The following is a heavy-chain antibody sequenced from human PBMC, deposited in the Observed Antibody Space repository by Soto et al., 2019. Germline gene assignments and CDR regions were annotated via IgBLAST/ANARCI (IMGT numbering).Heavy chain of an antibody. CDR3: ARASQYCSSTSCYARARDY. V-gene: IGHV1-18*01. Sequence: ASVKVSCKASGYTFTSYGISWVRQAPGQGLEWMGWISAYNGNTNYAQKLQGRVTMTTDTSTSTAYMELRSLRSDDTAVYYCARASQYCSSTSCYARARDYWGQGTLVTVSS. J-gene: IGHJ4*02. D-gene: IGHD2-2*01. CDR1: GYTFTSYG. CDR2: ISAYNGNT.